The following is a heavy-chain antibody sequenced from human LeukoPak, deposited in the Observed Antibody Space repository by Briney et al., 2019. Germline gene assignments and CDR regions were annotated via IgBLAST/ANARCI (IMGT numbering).Heavy chain of an antibody. D-gene: IGHD1-1*01. CDR3: ARHNYPSYYYYMDV. CDR1: GFTFGNYA. J-gene: IGHJ6*03. CDR2: INWNGGST. V-gene: IGHV3-20*04. Sequence: PGGSLRLSCAASGFTFGNYAMSWVRQAPGKGVEWVSGINWNGGSTGDVDSVKGQFTISRDNAKNSLYLQMNSLRAEDTALYYCARHNYPSYYYYMDVWGKGTTVTVSS.